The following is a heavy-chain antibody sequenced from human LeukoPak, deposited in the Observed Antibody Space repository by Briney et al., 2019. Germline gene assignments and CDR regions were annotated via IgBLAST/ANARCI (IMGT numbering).Heavy chain of an antibody. CDR2: IYQSGSA. CDR3: ARNSYYDNSGEGAFDI. V-gene: IGHV4-30-2*01. CDR1: GASVSSIGYS. Sequence: PSQTLSLTCGVSGASVSSIGYSWSWIRQPPGRGLEWIGYIYQSGSASYNPSLQSRVTISIDKSKNQFSLNLNSVTAADTAVYYCARNSYYDNSGEGAFDIWGQGTMVTVSS. J-gene: IGHJ3*02. D-gene: IGHD3-22*01.